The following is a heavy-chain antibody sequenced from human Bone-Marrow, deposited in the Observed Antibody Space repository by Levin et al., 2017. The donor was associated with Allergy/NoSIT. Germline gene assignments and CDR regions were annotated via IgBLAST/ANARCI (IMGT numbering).Heavy chain of an antibody. CDR3: AREQGASGWYTVDF. CDR1: GFTFGNHA. J-gene: IGHJ4*02. V-gene: IGHV3-23*01. CDR2: IRPNSERT. Sequence: GGSLRLSCAASGFTFGNHAMTWVRHAPGKGLEWVSTIRPNSERTYFADSVKGRFTGSRDDSMNMMYLQMNSLRVDDAAVYYCAREQGASGWYTVDFWGQGTLVTVSS. D-gene: IGHD6-13*01.